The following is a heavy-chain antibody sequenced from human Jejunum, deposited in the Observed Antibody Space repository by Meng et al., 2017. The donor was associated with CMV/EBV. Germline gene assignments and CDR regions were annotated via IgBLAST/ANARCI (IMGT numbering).Heavy chain of an antibody. CDR1: GFTFSNDG. J-gene: IGHJ4*02. CDR2: IRYDGGNK. CDR3: AKEHVNDY. V-gene: IGHV3-30*02. Sequence: RFCCAASGFTFSNDGVNWVRQAPGKGLEWVEFIRYDGGNKDYADSVQGRFSISRDNSKNTLYLQMNSLRAEDTALYYCAKEHVNDYWGQGALVTVSS.